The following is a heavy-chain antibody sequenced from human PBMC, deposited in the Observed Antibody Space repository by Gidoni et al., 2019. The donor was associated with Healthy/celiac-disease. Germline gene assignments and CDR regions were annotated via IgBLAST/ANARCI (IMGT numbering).Heavy chain of an antibody. Sequence: EVQLLESGGGLVQPGGSLRLSCAASGFTFSSYAMSWVRQAPGKGLEWVSASSGSGGSTKYADSVKGRFTISRDNSKNTLYLQMNSLRAEDTAVYYCAKSFVPRQGYFDYWGQGTLVTVSS. CDR2: SSGSGGST. CDR3: AKSFVPRQGYFDY. CDR1: GFTFSSYA. V-gene: IGHV3-23*01. J-gene: IGHJ4*02. D-gene: IGHD2-8*01.